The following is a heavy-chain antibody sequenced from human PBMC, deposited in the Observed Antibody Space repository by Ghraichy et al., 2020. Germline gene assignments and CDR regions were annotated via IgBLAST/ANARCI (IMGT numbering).Heavy chain of an antibody. CDR3: ARNGAFKWSSSSRVYYYYYGMDV. Sequence: ASVKVSCKIGRDTLNTCDITWFRLPTFHWQKRMGWMNPNSGNTGYAQKFQGRVTMTRNTSISTAYMELSSLTSEDTAVYYCARNGAFKWSSSSRVYYYYYGMDVWGQGTTVTDSS. CDR2: MNPNSGNT. CDR1: RDTLNTCD. V-gene: IGHV1-8*01. J-gene: IGHJ6*01. D-gene: IGHD6-6*01.